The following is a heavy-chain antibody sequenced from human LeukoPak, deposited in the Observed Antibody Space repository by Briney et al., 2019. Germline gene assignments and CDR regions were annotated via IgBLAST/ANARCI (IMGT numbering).Heavy chain of an antibody. CDR3: AREAVAGYYYYMDV. CDR1: GGTFSSYA. Sequence: GASVKVSCKASGGTFSSYAISWVRQAPGQGLEWMGGIIPIFGTANYAQKFQGRVTITADKSTSTAYMELSSLRSEDTAVYYCAREAVAGYYYYMDVWGKGTTVTISS. CDR2: IIPIFGTA. D-gene: IGHD6-19*01. V-gene: IGHV1-69*06. J-gene: IGHJ6*03.